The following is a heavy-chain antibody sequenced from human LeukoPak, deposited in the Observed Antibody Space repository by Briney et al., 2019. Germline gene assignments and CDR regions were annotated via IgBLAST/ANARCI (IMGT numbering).Heavy chain of an antibody. V-gene: IGHV5-51*01. CDR1: GYSFTTDW. J-gene: IGHJ3*02. D-gene: IGHD4-11*01. Sequence: GESLKISCKGSGYSFTTDWIGWVRQMPGKGLEWMGMTYPGNSEIRYSPSFQGQVTISADKSISTAYLQWSSLQASDTAMYYCARRVIRDFRDAFDIWGQGTMVTVSS. CDR3: ARRVIRDFRDAFDI. CDR2: TYPGNSEI.